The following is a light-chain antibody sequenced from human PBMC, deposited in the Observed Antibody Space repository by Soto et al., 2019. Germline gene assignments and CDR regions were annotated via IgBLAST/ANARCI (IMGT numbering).Light chain of an antibody. Sequence: DIQMTQSPSSLSASVGDRVTITCRASQSISNYLSWYQQIPGKAPKLLIYAASTLRSGVSSRFGGSGSGTDFTLTISSLQPEDFATYYCQQNYSTPWTFGQGTKVEIK. CDR3: QQNYSTPWT. J-gene: IGKJ1*01. CDR1: QSISNY. CDR2: AAS. V-gene: IGKV1-39*01.